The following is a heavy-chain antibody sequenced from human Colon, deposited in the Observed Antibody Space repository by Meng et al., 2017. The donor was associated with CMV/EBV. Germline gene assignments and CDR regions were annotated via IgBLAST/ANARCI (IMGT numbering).Heavy chain of an antibody. J-gene: IGHJ5*01. V-gene: IGHV3-23*01. CDR2: VRANSDAM. CDR3: TKGDWCDS. Sequence: GESLKISCTASGFNFSIFAMTWVRQAPGEGLEWVSVVRANSDAMAYADSVRGRFTVSRDNSRNTLYLQMNNLSPEDTALYYCTKGDWCDSWGQGTPVTVSS. CDR1: GFNFSIFA.